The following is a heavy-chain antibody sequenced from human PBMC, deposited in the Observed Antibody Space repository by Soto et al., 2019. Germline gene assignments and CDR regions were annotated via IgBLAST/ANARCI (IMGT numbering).Heavy chain of an antibody. Sequence: QVQLVQSGAEVKKPGASVKVSCKASGYTFTNYFIHWVRQAPGQGLEWMGIINPTGGSTSYAQKFRGRVTMTRDTSTTTDFMELSSRRSEDTAVYYCARVRRFDSNGYTNYWYFDFWGRGTLVTVSS. CDR3: ARVRRFDSNGYTNYWYFDF. D-gene: IGHD3-22*01. V-gene: IGHV1-46*03. CDR1: GYTFTNYF. J-gene: IGHJ2*01. CDR2: INPTGGST.